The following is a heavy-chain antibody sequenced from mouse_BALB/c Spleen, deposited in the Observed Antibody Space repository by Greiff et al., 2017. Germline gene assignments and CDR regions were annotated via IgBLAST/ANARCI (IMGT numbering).Heavy chain of an antibody. CDR1: GYTFTSYW. Sequence: QVQLQQPGAELVRPGASVKLSCKASGYTFTSYWINWVKQRPGQGLEWIGNIYPSDSYTNYNQKFKDKATLTVDKSSSTAYTQLSSPTSEDSAVYYCTRWNRYDSYYAMDYWGQGTSVTVSS. V-gene: IGHV1-69*02. D-gene: IGHD2-14*01. J-gene: IGHJ4*01. CDR2: IYPSDSYT. CDR3: TRWNRYDSYYAMDY.